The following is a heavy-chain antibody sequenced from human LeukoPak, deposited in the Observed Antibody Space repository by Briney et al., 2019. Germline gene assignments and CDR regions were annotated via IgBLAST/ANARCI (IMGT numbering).Heavy chain of an antibody. CDR3: ARVRRFGELLFGYFDY. CDR2: INHSGST. V-gene: IGHV4-34*01. J-gene: IGHJ4*02. D-gene: IGHD3-10*01. Sequence: SETLSLTCAVYGESFSGYYWSWIRQPPGKGLEWIGEINHSGSTNYNPSLKSRVTISVDTSKNQFSLKLSSVTAADTAVYYCARVRRFGELLFGYFDYWGQGTLATVSS. CDR1: GESFSGYY.